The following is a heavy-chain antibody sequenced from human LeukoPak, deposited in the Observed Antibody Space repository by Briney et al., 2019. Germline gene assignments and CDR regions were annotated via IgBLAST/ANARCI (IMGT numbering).Heavy chain of an antibody. CDR3: QSRFLEWLLDY. Sequence: PSETLSLTCTVSGGSISGYYWGWIRQPPGKGLEWIGSIYDTGSTFYNPSLKSRVIISVDTSKNQFSLKLSSVTAADTAVYYCQSRFLEWLLDYWGQGTLVTVSS. V-gene: IGHV4-39*01. CDR2: IYDTGST. D-gene: IGHD3-3*01. J-gene: IGHJ4*02. CDR1: GGSISGYY.